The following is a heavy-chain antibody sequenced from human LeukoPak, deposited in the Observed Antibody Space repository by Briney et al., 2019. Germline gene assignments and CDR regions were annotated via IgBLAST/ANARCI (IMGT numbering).Heavy chain of an antibody. CDR3: ARDNYDSSGYYLDY. CDR1: GGSISSYY. Sequence: SETLSLTCTVSGGSISSYYWSWIRQPPGKGLEWIGYIYYSGSTNYNPSLKSRVTISVDTSKNQFSLKLSSVTAADTAVYYRARDNYDSSGYYLDYWGQGTLVTVSS. CDR2: IYYSGST. D-gene: IGHD3-22*01. V-gene: IGHV4-59*01. J-gene: IGHJ4*02.